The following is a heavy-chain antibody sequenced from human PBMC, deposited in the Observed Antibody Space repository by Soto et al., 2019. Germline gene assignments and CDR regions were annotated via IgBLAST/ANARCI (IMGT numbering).Heavy chain of an antibody. D-gene: IGHD5-12*01. Sequence: QVQLQESGPGLMKPSQTLSLTCTVSGGSISNGDYDWSWIRQPPGKGLEWIGYIYYSGSTYYNPSLKSRMTISVDTSKNQFSLKLTSVTAADTAVYYCARWLGYGPHFDYWGQGTLVTVSS. V-gene: IGHV4-30-4*01. CDR3: ARWLGYGPHFDY. CDR2: IYYSGST. CDR1: GGSISNGDYD. J-gene: IGHJ4*02.